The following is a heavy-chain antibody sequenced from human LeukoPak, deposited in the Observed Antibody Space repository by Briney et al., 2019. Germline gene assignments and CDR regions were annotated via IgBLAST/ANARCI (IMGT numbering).Heavy chain of an antibody. CDR1: GGSISSSSYY. V-gene: IGHV4-39*01. D-gene: IGHD6-19*01. Sequence: SETLSLTCTVSGGSISSSSYYWGWIRQTPGKGLEWIGSIYYSGTTYYNPSLNSRVTISVDTSKNQFSLKLSSVTAADTAVYYCARSAYSSGWYVYYFDYWGQGTLVTVCS. CDR3: ARSAYSSGWYVYYFDY. CDR2: IYYSGTT. J-gene: IGHJ4*02.